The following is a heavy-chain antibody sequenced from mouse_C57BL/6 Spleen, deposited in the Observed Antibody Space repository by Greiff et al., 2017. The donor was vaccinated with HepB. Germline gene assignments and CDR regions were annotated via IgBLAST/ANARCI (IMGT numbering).Heavy chain of an antibody. D-gene: IGHD4-1*01. V-gene: IGHV1-85*01. CDR1: GYTFTSYD. J-gene: IGHJ2*01. CDR2: IYPRDGST. CDR3: ARTGNSYYFDY. Sequence: VKLMESGPELVKPGASVKLSCKASGYTFTSYDINWVKQRPGQGLEWIGWIYPRDGSTKYNEKFKGKATLTVDTSSSTAYMELHSLTSEDSAVYFCARTGNSYYFDYWGQGTTLTVSS.